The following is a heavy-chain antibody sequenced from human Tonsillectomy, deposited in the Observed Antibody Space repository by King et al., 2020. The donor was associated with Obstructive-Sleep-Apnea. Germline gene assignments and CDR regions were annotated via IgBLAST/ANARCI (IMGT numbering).Heavy chain of an antibody. J-gene: IGHJ4*02. CDR2: INDYNGNT. CDR1: GYTLTRNG. CDR3: ARSYCSSTTCYYFDS. V-gene: IGHV1-18*04. D-gene: IGHD2-2*01. Sequence: VQLVESGAEVKKPGASVKVSCKSSGYTLTRNGITWVRQAPVQGLELRGWINDYNGNTNYAQNLQGRVTMTTDRATSTAYIELRSLRSDDTAVYYCARSYCSSTTCYYFDSWGQGTLVTVSS.